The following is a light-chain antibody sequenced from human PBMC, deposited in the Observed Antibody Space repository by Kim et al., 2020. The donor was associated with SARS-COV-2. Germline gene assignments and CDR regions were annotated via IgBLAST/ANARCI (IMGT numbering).Light chain of an antibody. CDR3: QQYGSSPLT. CDR1: QSVSSSY. Sequence: EIVLTQSPGTLSLSPGERATLSCRASQSVSSSYLAWYQQKPGQAPRLLIYGASSRATGIPDRFSGSGSGTDFTLTISRLEPEDFVVYYCQQYGSSPLTLGGGTKVDIK. V-gene: IGKV3-20*01. CDR2: GAS. J-gene: IGKJ4*01.